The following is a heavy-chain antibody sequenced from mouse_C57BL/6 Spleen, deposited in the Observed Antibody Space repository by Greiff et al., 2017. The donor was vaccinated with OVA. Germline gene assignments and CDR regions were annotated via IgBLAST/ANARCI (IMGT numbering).Heavy chain of an antibody. J-gene: IGHJ4*01. V-gene: IGHV1-26*01. D-gene: IGHD1-1*01. CDR2: INPNNGGT. CDR3: ARGGTTVVPYAMDY. CDR1: GYTFTDYY. Sequence: EVQLQQSGPELVKPGASVKISCKASGYTFTDYYMNWVKQSHGKSLEWIGDINPNNGGTSYNQKFKGKATLTVDKSSSTAYMELRSLTSEDSAVYYCARGGTTVVPYAMDYWGQGTSVTVSS.